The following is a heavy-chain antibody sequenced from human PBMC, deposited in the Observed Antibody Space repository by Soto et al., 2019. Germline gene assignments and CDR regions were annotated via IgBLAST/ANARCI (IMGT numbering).Heavy chain of an antibody. J-gene: IGHJ4*02. CDR2: INWNSAFI. CDR3: ARRGYYYDSSVYHSAY. D-gene: IGHD3-22*01. CDR1: GFTFSSYA. Sequence: PGGSLRLSCAASGFTFSSYAMSWVRQGPGKGLEWVSGINWNSAFIGYADSVKGRFTISRDNAKNALYLQMTSLSSVTAADTAVYYCARRGYYYDSSVYHSAYWAQGTIVTFSS. V-gene: IGHV3-20*04.